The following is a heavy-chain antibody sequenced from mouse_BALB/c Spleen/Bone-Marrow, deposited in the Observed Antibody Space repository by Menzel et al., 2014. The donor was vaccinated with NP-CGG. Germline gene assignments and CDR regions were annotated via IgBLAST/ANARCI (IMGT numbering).Heavy chain of an antibody. V-gene: IGHV1-15*01. CDR1: GYTFTDYE. CDR2: IDPETGGT. CDR3: TRDGSSRWYFDV. J-gene: IGHJ1*01. D-gene: IGHD1-1*01. Sequence: QVQLQQSGAELVRPGASVTLSCKASGYTFTDYEMHWVKQTPVHGLEWIGAIDPETGGTVYNQKFKGKATLTADKSSSTAYMELRSLTSEDSAVYYCTRDGSSRWYFDVWGAGTTVTVSS.